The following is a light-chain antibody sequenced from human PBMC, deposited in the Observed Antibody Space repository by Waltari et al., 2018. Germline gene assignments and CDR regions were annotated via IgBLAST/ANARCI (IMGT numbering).Light chain of an antibody. CDR3: SIVVI. CDR1: SSDVGVYNF. V-gene: IGLV2-8*01. J-gene: IGLJ2*01. CDR2: EVY. Sequence: QSALTQPPSASGSPGQSVTISCTGTSSDVGVYNFVSWYQQHPGKAPKLLIYEVYKRPSGFPDRFSGSKSGNTAALTVSGLQTEDEADYAGSIVVIFGGGTKLTVL.